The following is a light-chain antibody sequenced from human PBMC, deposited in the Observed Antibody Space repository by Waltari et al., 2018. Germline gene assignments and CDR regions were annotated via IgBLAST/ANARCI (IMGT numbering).Light chain of an antibody. CDR1: SSDIGAYNF. CDR2: DVN. J-gene: IGLJ1*01. CDR3: SSYTTGSTRYV. Sequence: QSALTQPASVSGSPGQSITISRTGTSSDIGAYNFVSWYPKHPGKAPKCMIYDVNNRPSGVSSRFSGSKSGNTASLTISGLQAEDEADYYCSSYTTGSTRYVFGSGTKVTVL. V-gene: IGLV2-14*03.